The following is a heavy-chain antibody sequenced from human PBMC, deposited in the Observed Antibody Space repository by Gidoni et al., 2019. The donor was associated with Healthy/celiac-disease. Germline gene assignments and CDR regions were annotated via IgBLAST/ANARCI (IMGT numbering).Heavy chain of an antibody. CDR3: ASGVSGWIEEDY. D-gene: IGHD6-19*01. J-gene: IGHJ4*02. CDR1: GFTFSSYS. V-gene: IGHV3-21*01. Sequence: EVLLVESGGGLVKPGGSLRLSCAASGFTFSSYSMNWVRQAPGKGLEWVSSISSSSSYIYYADSVKGRFTISRDNAKNSLYLQMNSLRAEDTAVYYCASGVSGWIEEDYWGQGTLVTVSS. CDR2: ISSSSSYI.